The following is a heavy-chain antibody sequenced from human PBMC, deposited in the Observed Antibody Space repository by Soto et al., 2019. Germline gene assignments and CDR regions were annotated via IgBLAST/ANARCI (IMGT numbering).Heavy chain of an antibody. CDR3: ARDPPPPDY. Sequence: APMKGSFKASGYTFSSYAISWLRQAPGQGLEWMGWISAYNGNTNYAQKLQGRVTMTTDTSTSTAYMELRSLRSDDTAVYYCARDPPPPDYWGQGTLVTVSS. CDR2: ISAYNGNT. V-gene: IGHV1-18*01. J-gene: IGHJ4*02. CDR1: GYTFSSYA.